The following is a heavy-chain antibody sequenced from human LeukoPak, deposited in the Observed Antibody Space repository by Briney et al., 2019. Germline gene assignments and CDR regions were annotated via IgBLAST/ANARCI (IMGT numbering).Heavy chain of an antibody. J-gene: IGHJ3*02. Sequence: GASVKVSCKASGYTFTSYDINWVRQATGQGLEWMGWMNPNSGNTGYAQKFQGRVTITADESTSTAYMELSSLRSEDTAVYYCARGLRVAIYAFDIWGQGTMVTVSS. CDR2: MNPNSGNT. V-gene: IGHV1-8*01. CDR1: GYTFTSYD. D-gene: IGHD3-3*01. CDR3: ARGLRVAIYAFDI.